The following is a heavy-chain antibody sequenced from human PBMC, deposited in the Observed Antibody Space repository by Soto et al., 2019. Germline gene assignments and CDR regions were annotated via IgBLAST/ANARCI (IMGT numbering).Heavy chain of an antibody. CDR2: ISDTGRDT. CDR1: GFTFNYYD. D-gene: IGHD3-16*01. V-gene: IGHV3-23*01. CDR3: ATSYERLSLVTLGGLIPLGFDY. J-gene: IGHJ4*02. Sequence: EAQLLESGGGLVQPGGSLRLSCVASGFTFNYYDVTWVRRAPGKGLDWVSTISDTGRDTYFGDSVRGRFSISRDKSRNAVYLQTHSLTVDDTALYYCATSYERLSLVTLGGLIPLGFDYWGQGILVTVSS.